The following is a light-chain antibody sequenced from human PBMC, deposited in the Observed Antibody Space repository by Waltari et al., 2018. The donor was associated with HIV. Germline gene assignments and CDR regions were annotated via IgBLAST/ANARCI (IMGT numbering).Light chain of an antibody. CDR2: AAS. Sequence: EIVLTQSPGTLSLSPGERATLSCRASQSIINNYLAWFQQRPGQAPRLLIYAASSRATGTPDRFSGSGPGTDFTLTISRLEPEDFAVYYCQQYSSSQWTFGQGTKVEIK. CDR1: QSIINNY. CDR3: QQYSSSQWT. J-gene: IGKJ1*01. V-gene: IGKV3-20*01.